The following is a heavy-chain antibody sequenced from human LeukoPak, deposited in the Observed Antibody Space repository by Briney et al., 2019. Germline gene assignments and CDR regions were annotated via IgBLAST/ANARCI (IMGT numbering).Heavy chain of an antibody. CDR2: INTNTGNP. CDR3: AREACGDCYPEPDY. D-gene: IGHD2-21*02. Sequence: ASVKVSCKASGCTFTSYAMNWVRQAPGQGLEWMGWINTNTGNPTYAQGFTGRFVFSLDTSVSTAYLQISSLKAEDTAVYYCAREACGDCYPEPDYWGQGTLVTVSS. CDR1: GCTFTSYA. J-gene: IGHJ4*02. V-gene: IGHV7-4-1*02.